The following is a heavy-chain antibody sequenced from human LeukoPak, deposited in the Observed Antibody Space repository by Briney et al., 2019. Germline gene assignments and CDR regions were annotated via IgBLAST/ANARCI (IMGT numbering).Heavy chain of an antibody. V-gene: IGHV1-2*02. Sequence: ASVKVSCKASGYTFTGYYMHWVRQAPGQGLEWMGWINPNSGGTNYAQKFQGRVTMTRDTSISTAYMELGRLRSDDTAVYYCARTGRLRFTGGFDIWGQGTMVTVSS. CDR3: ARTGRLRFTGGFDI. CDR1: GYTFTGYY. J-gene: IGHJ3*02. CDR2: INPNSGGT. D-gene: IGHD4-17*01.